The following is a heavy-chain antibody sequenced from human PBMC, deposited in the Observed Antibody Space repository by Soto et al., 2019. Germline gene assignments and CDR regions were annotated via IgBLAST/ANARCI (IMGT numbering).Heavy chain of an antibody. CDR3: TLSTIVGTILRFDF. V-gene: IGHV2-5*02. D-gene: IGHD5-12*01. CDR2: IYWDDDK. J-gene: IGHJ4*02. CDR1: GFSLSTSGVG. Sequence: QITLKESGPTLVKPTQTLTLTCTLSGFSLSTSGVGVGWIRQPPGKALEWLALIYWDDDKRYSPSLKSRVTIXTXTSXNQVALTMTNMDPVDTATYYCTLSTIVGTILRFDFWGQGTLVTVSS.